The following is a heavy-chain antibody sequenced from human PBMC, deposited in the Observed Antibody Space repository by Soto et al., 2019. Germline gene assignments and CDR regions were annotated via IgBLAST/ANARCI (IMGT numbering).Heavy chain of an antibody. J-gene: IGHJ4*02. CDR3: AREGYCSGGSCYFFLDY. CDR1: GYTFTSYA. V-gene: IGHV1-3*01. CDR2: INAGNGNT. D-gene: IGHD2-15*01. Sequence: WASVKVSCKASGYTFTSYAMHWVRQAPGQRLEWMGWINAGNGNTKYSQKFQGRVTITRDTSASTAYMELSSLRSEDTAVYYCAREGYCSGGSCYFFLDYWGQGTLVTSPQ.